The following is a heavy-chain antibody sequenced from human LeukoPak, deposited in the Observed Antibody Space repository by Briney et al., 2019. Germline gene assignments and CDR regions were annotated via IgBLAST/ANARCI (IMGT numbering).Heavy chain of an antibody. CDR3: ARGRIGYYYGSGSYHIDY. J-gene: IGHJ4*02. Sequence: SETLSLTCAVYGGSFSGYYWSWIRQPPGKGLEWIGEINHSESTNYNPSLKSRVTISVDTSKNQFSLKLSSVTAADTAVYYCARGRIGYYYGSGSYHIDYWGQGTLVTVTS. CDR1: GGSFSGYY. CDR2: INHSEST. D-gene: IGHD3-10*01. V-gene: IGHV4-34*01.